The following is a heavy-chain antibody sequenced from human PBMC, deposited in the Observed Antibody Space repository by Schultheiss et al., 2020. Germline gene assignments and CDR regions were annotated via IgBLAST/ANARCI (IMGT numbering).Heavy chain of an antibody. J-gene: IGHJ4*02. CDR2: IYSGGST. D-gene: IGHD6-6*01. V-gene: IGHV3-66*01. CDR1: GFTFSSYW. Sequence: GGSLRLSCAASGFTFSSYWMHWVRQAPGKGLEWVSVIYSGGSTYYADSVKGRFTISRDNSKNTLYLQMNSLRAEDTAVYYCARVESSSFDYWGQGTLVTVAS. CDR3: ARVESSSFDY.